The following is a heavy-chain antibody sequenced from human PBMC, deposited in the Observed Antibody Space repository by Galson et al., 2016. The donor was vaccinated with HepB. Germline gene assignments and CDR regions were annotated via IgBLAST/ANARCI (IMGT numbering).Heavy chain of an antibody. CDR1: GFTFSSYA. V-gene: IGHV3-23*01. D-gene: IGHD3-10*01. Sequence: SLRLSCAVSGFTFSSYAISWVRQAPGKGLEWASGISAGGGSTFYADSVKGRFTISRDNSKNTLYLQMNSLRAEDTAQYYCAKDLYGSGTYGLDYWGRGTLVTVSS. CDR3: AKDLYGSGTYGLDY. CDR2: ISAGGGST. J-gene: IGHJ4*02.